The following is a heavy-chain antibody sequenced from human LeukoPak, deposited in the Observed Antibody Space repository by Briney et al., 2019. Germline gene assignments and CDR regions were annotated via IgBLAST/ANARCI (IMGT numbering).Heavy chain of an antibody. D-gene: IGHD3-22*01. V-gene: IGHV3-23*01. Sequence: GGSLRLSCAASGFTFTNYAMSWVRQPPGKGLEWVSAITGSGGSTYYADSVKGRFTISTDNSKNTLYLQMNSLRAEDTAVYYCAKDWTMIPGGDSWFDPWGQGTLVTVSS. CDR2: ITGSGGST. CDR3: AKDWTMIPGGDSWFDP. J-gene: IGHJ5*02. CDR1: GFTFTNYA.